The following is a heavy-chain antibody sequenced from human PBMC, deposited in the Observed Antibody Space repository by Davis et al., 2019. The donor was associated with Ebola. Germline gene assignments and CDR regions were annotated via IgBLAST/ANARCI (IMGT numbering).Heavy chain of an antibody. CDR1: GYSFTNYW. V-gene: IGHV5-51*01. CDR3: ARRGTAMQLGE. Sequence: GESLKISCKASGYSFTNYWIGWVRQLPGKGLEWMGIIYPDDSDTRYSPSFQGQVTIPADKSTTTAYLQLSSLKASDTAMYYCARRGTAMQLGEWGQGTLVTVSS. D-gene: IGHD5-18*01. J-gene: IGHJ4*02. CDR2: IYPDDSDT.